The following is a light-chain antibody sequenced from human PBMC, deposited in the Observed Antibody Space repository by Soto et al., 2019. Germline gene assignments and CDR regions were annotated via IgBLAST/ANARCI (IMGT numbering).Light chain of an antibody. CDR3: SSYTSTSALL. J-gene: IGLJ2*01. V-gene: IGLV2-14*01. Sequence: QSVLTQPASVSGSPGQSITISCSGTSSDVGNSNYVSWYQQHPGTVPKLLIYEVSNRPSGISDRFSGSKTGNTASLTISGLQAEDEADYYCSSYTSTSALLFGGGTKVTVL. CDR1: SSDVGNSNY. CDR2: EVS.